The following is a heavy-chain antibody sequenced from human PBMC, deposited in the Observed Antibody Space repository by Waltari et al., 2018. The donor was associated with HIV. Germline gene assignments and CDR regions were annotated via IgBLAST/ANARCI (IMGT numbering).Heavy chain of an antibody. CDR3: ARRNLPIAAWDY. CDR2: ISHSGSA. CDR1: GGSVDSATYY. Sequence: QVQPQESGPGLVKPSETLSLTCTVSGGSVDSATYYWTWIRQPPGKGLEWIGYISHSGSAYYNPSLKSRVTISVDTSKNQFSLKVTSVTAADTAVYFCARRNLPIAAWDYWGQGTLVTVST. J-gene: IGHJ4*02. V-gene: IGHV4-61*01. D-gene: IGHD6-13*01.